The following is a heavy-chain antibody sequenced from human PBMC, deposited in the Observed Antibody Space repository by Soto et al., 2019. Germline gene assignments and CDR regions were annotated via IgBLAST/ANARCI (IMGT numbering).Heavy chain of an antibody. CDR1: GGSISSSSYY. V-gene: IGHV4-39*01. J-gene: IGHJ6*02. D-gene: IGHD3-3*01. Sequence: LSLTCTVSGGSISSSSYYGGWIRQPPGKGLEWIGSIYYSGSTYYNPSLKSRVTISVDTSKNQFSLKLSSVTAADTAVYYCARHSNGDTIFGVVITYGMDVWGQGTTVTVSS. CDR3: ARHSNGDTIFGVVITYGMDV. CDR2: IYYSGST.